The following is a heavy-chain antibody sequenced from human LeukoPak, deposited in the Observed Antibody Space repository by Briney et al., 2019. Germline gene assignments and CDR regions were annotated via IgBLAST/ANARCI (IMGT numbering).Heavy chain of an antibody. Sequence: ASVKVSCKASGYTFTVYFIHWLRQAPGQGLEWMGWINPNSGDTNFAQKFQDRVTMTRDTSTSTVYMDLSRLTSDDTAVYYCARGPSHGAFDHWGQGTLVTASS. J-gene: IGHJ4*02. CDR2: INPNSGDT. CDR3: ARGPSHGAFDH. V-gene: IGHV1-2*02. CDR1: GYTFTVYF. D-gene: IGHD4/OR15-4a*01.